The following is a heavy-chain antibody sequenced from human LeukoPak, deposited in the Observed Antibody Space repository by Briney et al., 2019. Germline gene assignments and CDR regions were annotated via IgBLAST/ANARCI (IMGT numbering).Heavy chain of an antibody. V-gene: IGHV1-69*04. CDR1: GGTFSSYA. D-gene: IGHD3-10*01. CDR3: AREKGLLWFGEFNYYYGMDV. J-gene: IGHJ6*02. CDR2: IIPILGIA. Sequence: SVKVSCKASGGTFSSYAISWVRQAPGQGLEWMGRIIPILGIANYAQKFQDRVTITADKSTSTAYMELSSLRSEDTAVYYCAREKGLLWFGEFNYYYGMDVWGQGTTVTVSS.